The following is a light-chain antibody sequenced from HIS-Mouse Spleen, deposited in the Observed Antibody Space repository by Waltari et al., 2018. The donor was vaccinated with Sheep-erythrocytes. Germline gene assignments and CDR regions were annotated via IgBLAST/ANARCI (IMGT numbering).Light chain of an antibody. V-gene: IGLV1-44*01. Sequence: QSVLTQPPSASGTPGQRVPISCSGSSSNIGRNTGNWYQQLPGTAPKLLIYSNNQRPSGVPDRFSGSKSGTSASLAISGLQSEDEADYYCAAWDDSLNGYVFGTGTKVTVL. CDR3: AAWDDSLNGYV. CDR1: SSNIGRNT. CDR2: SNN. J-gene: IGLJ1*01.